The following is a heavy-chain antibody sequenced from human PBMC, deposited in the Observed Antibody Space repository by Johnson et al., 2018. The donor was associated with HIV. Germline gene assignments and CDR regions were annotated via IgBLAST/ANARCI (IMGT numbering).Heavy chain of an antibody. J-gene: IGHJ3*02. V-gene: IGHV3-30*03. D-gene: IGHD1-26*01. CDR1: GFTFSSYG. Sequence: QMQLVESGGGVVQPGRSLRLSCAASGFTFSSYGMHWVRQAPGKGLEWVAIISYDGSNKYYADSVKGLFTISRDNSKNTLYLQMNSLKTEDTALYYCTTDVPGGPYYNAFDIWGQGTMVTVSS. CDR2: ISYDGSNK. CDR3: TTDVPGGPYYNAFDI.